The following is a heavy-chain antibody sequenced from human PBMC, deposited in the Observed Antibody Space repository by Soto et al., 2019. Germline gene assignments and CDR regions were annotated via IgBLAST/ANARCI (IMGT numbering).Heavy chain of an antibody. CDR2: ISGSGVST. Sequence: GGSLRLSCAASGFTFSSYAMSWVRQAPGKGLEWVSAISGSGVSTYYADSVKGRFTISRDNSKNKLFLQMNSLRAEDKAVYYCAKSPGMYYYDSSCYYYYDYWGQVTLVTVAS. J-gene: IGHJ4*02. CDR3: AKSPGMYYYDSSCYYYYDY. D-gene: IGHD3-22*01. V-gene: IGHV3-23*01. CDR1: GFTFSSYA.